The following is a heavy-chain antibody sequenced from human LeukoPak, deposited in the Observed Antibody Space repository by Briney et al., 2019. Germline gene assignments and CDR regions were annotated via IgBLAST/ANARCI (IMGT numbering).Heavy chain of an antibody. CDR1: GFTFGSYA. J-gene: IGHJ4*02. Sequence: PGGSLRLSCAAAGFTFGSYAMHWVRQAPGKGLGWVAVISYDGSNKYYADSVKGRFTISRDNSKNTPYLQMNSLRAEDTAVYYCAKDGFLTAYAGYFDYWGQGTLVTVSS. V-gene: IGHV3-30*04. CDR3: AKDGFLTAYAGYFDY. CDR2: ISYDGSNK. D-gene: IGHD3-9*01.